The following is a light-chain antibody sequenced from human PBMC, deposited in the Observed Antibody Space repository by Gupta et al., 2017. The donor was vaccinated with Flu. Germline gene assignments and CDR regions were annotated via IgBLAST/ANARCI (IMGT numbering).Light chain of an antibody. V-gene: IGLV4-69*01. CDR1: SGHSSYA. CDR3: QTWGASTWV. CDR2: INSDGSH. J-gene: IGLJ3*02. Sequence: QPVVTQSPSASASLGASVKFTCTLSSGHSSYAIAWHQQQPEKGPRYLMKINSDGSHTKGDGIPDRSSGSSSGAERYLTISSLQSEDEADYYCQTWGASTWVFGGGTKLTVL.